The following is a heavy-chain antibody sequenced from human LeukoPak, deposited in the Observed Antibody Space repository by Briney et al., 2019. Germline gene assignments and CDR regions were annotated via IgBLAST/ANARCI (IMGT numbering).Heavy chain of an antibody. CDR2: ISYDGSNK. Sequence: PGGSLRLSCAASGFTFSSYGMHWVRQAPGKGLEWVAVISYDGSNKYYADSVKGRFTISRDNSKNTLYLQMNSLRAEDTAVYYCAKPPPGGLLWFYFDYWGQGTLVTVSS. CDR1: GFTFSSYG. CDR3: AKPPPGGLLWFYFDY. J-gene: IGHJ4*02. V-gene: IGHV3-30*18. D-gene: IGHD3-10*01.